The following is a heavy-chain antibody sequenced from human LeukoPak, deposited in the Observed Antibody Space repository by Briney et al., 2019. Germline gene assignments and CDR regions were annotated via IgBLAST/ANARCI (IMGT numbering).Heavy chain of an antibody. Sequence: GGSLRLSCAASGFTFSSYSMNWVRQAPGKGLEWVSYISTGSSTIYYADSVKGRFTISRDNAKNSPYLQMNSLRDEDTAVYYCARLPLSYCGGDCYFGWGQGTLVTVSS. CDR3: ARLPLSYCGGDCYFG. V-gene: IGHV3-48*02. CDR1: GFTFSSYS. CDR2: ISTGSSTI. D-gene: IGHD2-21*01. J-gene: IGHJ4*02.